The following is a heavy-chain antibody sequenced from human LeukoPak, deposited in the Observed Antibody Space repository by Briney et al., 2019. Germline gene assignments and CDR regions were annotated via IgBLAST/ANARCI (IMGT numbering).Heavy chain of an antibody. V-gene: IGHV3-23*01. J-gene: IGHJ6*03. D-gene: IGHD2-2*02. CDR2: ISGSGGST. Sequence: GGSLRLSCAASGFTFSSYAMSWVRQAPGKGLEWVSAISGSGGSTYYADSVKGWFTISRDNSKNTLYLQMNSLRAEDTAVYYCARYCSSTSCYTKANYYYYMDVWGKGTTVTVSS. CDR3: ARYCSSTSCYTKANYYYYMDV. CDR1: GFTFSSYA.